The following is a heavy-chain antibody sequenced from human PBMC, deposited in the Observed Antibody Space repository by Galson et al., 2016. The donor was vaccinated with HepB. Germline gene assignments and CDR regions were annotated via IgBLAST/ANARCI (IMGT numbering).Heavy chain of an antibody. D-gene: IGHD3-10*01. Sequence: LRLSCAASGFTFNNWPLHWVRQAPGKGLEWVAVISSDGSNKYYADSVKGRFTISRDNSKNTVYLQMKSLRSEDTAIYYCTLITMESSWGQGTLVTVSS. J-gene: IGHJ4*02. V-gene: IGHV3-30-3*01. CDR1: GFTFNNWP. CDR3: TLITMESS. CDR2: ISSDGSNK.